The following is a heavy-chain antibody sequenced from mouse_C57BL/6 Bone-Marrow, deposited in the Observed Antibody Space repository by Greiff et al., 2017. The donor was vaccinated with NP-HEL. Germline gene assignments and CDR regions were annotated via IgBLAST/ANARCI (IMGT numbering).Heavy chain of an antibody. CDR1: GYTFTSYW. D-gene: IGHD1-2*01. Sequence: QVQLKQSGAELVMPGASVKLSCKASGYTFTSYWMHWVKQRPGQGLEWIGEIDPSDSYTNYTQKFKGKSTLTVDKSSSTAYMQLSSLTSEDSAVYYCAREVLRLLFDYWGQGTTLTVSS. J-gene: IGHJ2*01. V-gene: IGHV1-69*01. CDR3: AREVLRLLFDY. CDR2: IDPSDSYT.